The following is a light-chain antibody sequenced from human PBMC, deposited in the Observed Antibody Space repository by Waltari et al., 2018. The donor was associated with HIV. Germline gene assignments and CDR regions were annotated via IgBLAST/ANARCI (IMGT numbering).Light chain of an antibody. CDR2: EVG. J-gene: IGLJ2*01. CDR1: SSDVGGYNL. Sequence: QSALTQPASVSGSPGQSITISCTGTSSDVGGYNLVSWYQQHPGKAPKLMLYEVGKRPSGVSYRFSGSKSGNTASLTISGLQPEDEAEYYCCAYAGGTTYVVFGCGTRLTVL. CDR3: CAYAGGTTYVV. V-gene: IGLV2-23*02.